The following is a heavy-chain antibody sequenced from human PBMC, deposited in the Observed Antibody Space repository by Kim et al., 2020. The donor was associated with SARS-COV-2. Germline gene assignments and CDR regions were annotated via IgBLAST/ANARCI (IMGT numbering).Heavy chain of an antibody. Sequence: GGSLRLSCAASGFTFSSYAMSWVRQAPGKGLEWVSAISGSGGSTYYADSVKGRFTISRDNSKNTLYLQMNSLRAEDTAVYYCAKSVSGESGMITIFGVVIIPGMDVWGQGTTVTVSS. D-gene: IGHD3-3*01. V-gene: IGHV3-23*01. CDR2: ISGSGGST. CDR3: AKSVSGESGMITIFGVVIIPGMDV. J-gene: IGHJ6*02. CDR1: GFTFSSYA.